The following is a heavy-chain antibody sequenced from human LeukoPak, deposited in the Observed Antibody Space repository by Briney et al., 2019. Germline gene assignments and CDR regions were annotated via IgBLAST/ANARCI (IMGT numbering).Heavy chain of an antibody. D-gene: IGHD6-13*01. V-gene: IGHV1-2*02. Sequence: GASVKLSCNPSGYTFTGCYLDWERQAPGPGLEWKEWINTNSGGTNYAQKFQGRVTMTRDTSNSTAYMELRSLRSDDSALYYCARDKGIAAPADLDVFDIWGQGTMVTVAS. CDR2: INTNSGGT. J-gene: IGHJ3*02. CDR3: ARDKGIAAPADLDVFDI. CDR1: GYTFTGCY.